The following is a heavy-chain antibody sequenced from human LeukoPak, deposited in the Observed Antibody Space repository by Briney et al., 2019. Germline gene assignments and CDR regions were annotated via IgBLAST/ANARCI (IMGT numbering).Heavy chain of an antibody. D-gene: IGHD4-17*01. CDR3: ARAEDYGDYPAFDY. Sequence: GGSLRLSCAASGFTVSSNYMSWVRQAPGKGLEWVSVIYSGGSTHYADSVKGRFTISRDNSKNTLYLQMNSLRAEDTAVYYCARAEDYGDYPAFDYWGQGTLVTVSS. J-gene: IGHJ4*02. CDR2: IYSGGST. CDR1: GFTVSSNY. V-gene: IGHV3-53*01.